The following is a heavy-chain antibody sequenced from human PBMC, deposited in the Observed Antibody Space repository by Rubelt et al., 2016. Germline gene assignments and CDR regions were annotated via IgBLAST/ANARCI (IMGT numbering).Heavy chain of an antibody. V-gene: IGHV4-4*07. CDR1: GGSISSYY. Sequence: QVQLQESGPGLVKPSETLSLTCTVSGGSISSYYWSWMRLPAGKGLEWIGRISASDSTNFTPSLKSRVTMSVDTSKNQFSLKLSSVTAADTAVYYCARDPNDYYGMDVWGQGTTVTVSS. CDR3: ARDPNDYYGMDV. CDR2: ISASDST. J-gene: IGHJ6*02.